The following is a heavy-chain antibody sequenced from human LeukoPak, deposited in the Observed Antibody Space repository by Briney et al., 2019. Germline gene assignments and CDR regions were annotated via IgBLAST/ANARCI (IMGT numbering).Heavy chain of an antibody. CDR2: INHSGST. V-gene: IGHV4-39*07. J-gene: IGHJ4*02. Sequence: SETLSLTCTVSGVSSSSTNYYWSWIRQPPGKGLEWIGEINHSGSTNYNPSLKSRVTISVDTSKNQFSLKLSSVTAADTAVYYCARGGWSIAAAGTPFDYWGQGTLVTVSS. CDR1: GVSSSSTNYY. CDR3: ARGGWSIAAAGTPFDY. D-gene: IGHD6-13*01.